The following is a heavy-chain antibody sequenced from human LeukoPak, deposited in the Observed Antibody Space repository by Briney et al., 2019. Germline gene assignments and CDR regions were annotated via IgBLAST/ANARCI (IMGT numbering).Heavy chain of an antibody. Sequence: ASVKVSCKSSGYTFTSYGISWVRQAPGQGLEWMGWISAYNGNTNYAQKLQGRVTMTTDTSTSTAYMELRSLRSDDTAVYYCARDSLIKTTVHMNFDYWGQGTLVTVSS. D-gene: IGHD4-17*01. CDR2: ISAYNGNT. J-gene: IGHJ4*02. CDR1: GYTFTSYG. CDR3: ARDSLIKTTVHMNFDY. V-gene: IGHV1-18*01.